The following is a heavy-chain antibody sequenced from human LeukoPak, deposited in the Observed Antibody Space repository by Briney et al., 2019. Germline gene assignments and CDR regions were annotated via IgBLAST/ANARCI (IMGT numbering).Heavy chain of an antibody. D-gene: IGHD4-17*01. CDR3: ARGDYGDYWNYYYMDV. CDR1: GFTFSSYS. J-gene: IGHJ6*03. Sequence: GGSLRLSCAASGFTFSSYSMNWVRQAPGKGLEWVSYISSTSSTIYYADSVKGRFTISRHTAKNSLYLQMNSLRAEDTAVYSCARGDYGDYWNYYYMDVWGKGTTVTVSS. CDR2: ISSTSSTI. V-gene: IGHV3-48*01.